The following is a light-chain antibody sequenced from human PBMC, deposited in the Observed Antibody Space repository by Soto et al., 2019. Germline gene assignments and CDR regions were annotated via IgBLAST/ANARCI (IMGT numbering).Light chain of an antibody. CDR2: SAS. V-gene: IGKV3-15*01. CDR1: QSVSSN. CDR3: QQYGSSGT. J-gene: IGKJ1*01. Sequence: EIVMTQSPATLSVSPGERGTLSCRASQSVSSNLAWYQQKPGQAPRLLIYSASTRATGIPARFSGSGSRTEFTLTISSLQSEDFAVYYCQQYGSSGTFGQGTKVEIK.